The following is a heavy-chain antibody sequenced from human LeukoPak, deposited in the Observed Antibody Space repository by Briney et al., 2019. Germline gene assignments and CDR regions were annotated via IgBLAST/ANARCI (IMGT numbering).Heavy chain of an antibody. CDR1: GFTFSSYA. CDR2: IGASGADT. D-gene: IGHD3-22*01. CDR3: AKRPRDSSGYYLGAFDG. J-gene: IGHJ3*01. V-gene: IGHV3-23*01. Sequence: QPGRSLRLSCAASGFTFSSYAMHWVRQAPGKGLDWVSGIGASGADTYYADSAKGRFTVSRDNSKNTLYLQMSSLRADDTAVYFCAKRPRDSSGYYLGAFDGWGQGTTVTVSS.